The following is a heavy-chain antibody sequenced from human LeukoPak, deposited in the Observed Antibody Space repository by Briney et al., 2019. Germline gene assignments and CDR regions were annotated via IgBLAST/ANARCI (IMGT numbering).Heavy chain of an antibody. V-gene: IGHV4-39*07. J-gene: IGHJ4*02. D-gene: IGHD3-10*01. Sequence: KASETLSLTCTVSGGSISSSSYYWGWIRQPPGKGLEWIGSIYYSGSTYYNPSLKSRVTISVDTSRNQFSLKLSSVTAADTAVYYCARDAPLWFGESSFDYWGQGTLVTVSS. CDR2: IYYSGST. CDR3: ARDAPLWFGESSFDY. CDR1: GGSISSSSYY.